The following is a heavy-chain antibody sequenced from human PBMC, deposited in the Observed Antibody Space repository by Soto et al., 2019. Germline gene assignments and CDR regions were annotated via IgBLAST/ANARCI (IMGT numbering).Heavy chain of an antibody. Sequence: ESGGGVVQPGRSLRLSCAVSGFTFSSHAMHWVRQAPGKGLEWVTLISSDGSNKYYADSVKGRFTTSRDNSKNTMYLLMNSLRVEDTAVYYCARDDEGGSDCDLGYWGQGALVTVSS. CDR3: ARDDEGGSDCDLGY. CDR1: GFTFSSHA. D-gene: IGHD1-26*01. J-gene: IGHJ4*02. V-gene: IGHV3-30-3*01. CDR2: ISSDGSNK.